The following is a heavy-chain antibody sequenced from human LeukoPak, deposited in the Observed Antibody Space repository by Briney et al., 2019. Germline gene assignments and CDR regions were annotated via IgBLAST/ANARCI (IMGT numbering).Heavy chain of an antibody. J-gene: IGHJ3*02. V-gene: IGHV4-59*08. CDR1: GGSISSYY. CDR3: ARHGGTRSSIVVVPAAMAPSDFYDAFDI. D-gene: IGHD2-2*01. CDR2: IYYSGST. Sequence: PSETLSLTCTVSGGSISSYYWSWIRQPPGKGLEWIGYIYYSGSTNYNPSLKSRVTISVDTSKNQFSLKLSSVTAADTAVYYCARHGGTRSSIVVVPAAMAPSDFYDAFDIWGQGTMVTVSS.